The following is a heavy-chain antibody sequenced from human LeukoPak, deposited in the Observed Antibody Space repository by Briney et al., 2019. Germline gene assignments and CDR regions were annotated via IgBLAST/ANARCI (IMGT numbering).Heavy chain of an antibody. CDR2: IGTAGDT. V-gene: IGHV3-13*01. D-gene: IGHD3-10*01. Sequence: PGGSLRLSCAASGFTFSNYDMHWVRQATGQGLEWVSGIGTAGDTYYAGSVKGRFTISRENAKNSLYLQMKSLSAGDTAVYYCARGSPPFQHWGQGTLVTVSS. CDR3: ARGSPPFQH. J-gene: IGHJ1*01. CDR1: GFTFSNYD.